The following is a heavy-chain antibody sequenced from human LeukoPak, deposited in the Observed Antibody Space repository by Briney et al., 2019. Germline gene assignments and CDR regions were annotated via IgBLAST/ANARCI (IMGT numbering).Heavy chain of an antibody. CDR1: GGSISSGGSR. CDR3: ARGGGVAGTPYNPYDY. J-gene: IGHJ4*02. D-gene: IGHD6-19*01. CDR2: IYYSGST. V-gene: IGHV4-31*03. Sequence: SETLSLTCNVSGGSISSGGSRWSWIRQHPGKGLEWIGYIYYSGSTYYNPSLESRLTMSVDTSKNQFSLHLTSVTAADTAVYYCARGGGVAGTPYNPYDYWGQGTLVTVSS.